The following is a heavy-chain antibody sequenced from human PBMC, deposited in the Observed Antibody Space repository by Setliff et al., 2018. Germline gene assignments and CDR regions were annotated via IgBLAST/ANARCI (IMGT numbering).Heavy chain of an antibody. V-gene: IGHV1-2*02. CDR3: VRGSGPRVVVAMPFDY. J-gene: IGHJ4*02. D-gene: IGHD2-2*01. CDR1: GNRFTDYN. Sequence: ASVKVSCKASGNRFTDYNLHWVRQAPGQGLEWMGWINPDSGDTHSAQKFQDRVTITADTSTGTAYMELRSLTSDDTAVYYCVRGSGPRVVVAMPFDYWGQGTPVTVSS. CDR2: INPDSGDT.